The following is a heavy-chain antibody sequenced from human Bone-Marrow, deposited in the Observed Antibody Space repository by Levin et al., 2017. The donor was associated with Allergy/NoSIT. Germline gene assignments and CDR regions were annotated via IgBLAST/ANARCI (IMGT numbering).Heavy chain of an antibody. D-gene: IGHD2-8*01. CDR3: ARGSKVLVVYSDYGMDV. CDR2: INSNGRT. J-gene: IGHJ6*02. V-gene: IGHV4-61*08. Sequence: PSETLSLTCTVSGGSVSSGDYYWSWIRQTPGKGLEWIGYINSNGRTNYNPSLKSRVTMSVDTPKDQLSLKLSSVTAADTAVYYCARGSKVLVVYSDYGMDVWCQGTTVTVSS. CDR1: GGSVSSGDYY.